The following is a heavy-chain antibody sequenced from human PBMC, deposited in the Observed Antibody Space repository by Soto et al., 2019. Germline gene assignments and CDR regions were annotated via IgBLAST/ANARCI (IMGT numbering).Heavy chain of an antibody. J-gene: IGHJ5*02. CDR3: ARGPYTNDWYGRCWFDP. CDR2: IDYRGTT. Sequence: SETLSLTCTVSGGSMSTSDYYWGWIRQTPGKGLEYIGDIDYRGTTYYNPSLKSRVSISVDTSKNQFSLKLSSVTAADTAVYYCARGPYTNDWYGRCWFDPWGQGALVTVSS. V-gene: IGHV4-39*07. CDR1: GGSMSTSDYY. D-gene: IGHD6-19*01.